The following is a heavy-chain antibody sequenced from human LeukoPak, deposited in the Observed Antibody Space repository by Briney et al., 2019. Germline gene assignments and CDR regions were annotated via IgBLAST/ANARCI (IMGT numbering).Heavy chain of an antibody. J-gene: IGHJ6*02. CDR1: GYTFTSYG. CDR3: ARDSSGGSDEYYYYYGMDV. CDR2: ISAYNGNT. Sequence: GASVKVSCKASGYTFTSYGISWVRQAPGQGLEWMGWISAYNGNTNYAQKLQGRVTMTTDTSTSTAYMELRSLRSDDTAVYYCARDSSGGSDEYYYYYGMDVWGQGTTVTVSS. D-gene: IGHD2-15*01. V-gene: IGHV1-18*01.